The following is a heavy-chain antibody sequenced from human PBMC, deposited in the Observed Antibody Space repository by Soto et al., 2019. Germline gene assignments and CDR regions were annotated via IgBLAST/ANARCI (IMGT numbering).Heavy chain of an antibody. CDR1: GGSFSGYY. CDR2: INHSGST. CDR3: ARVDTAMVTAFDY. V-gene: IGHV4-34*01. D-gene: IGHD5-18*01. Sequence: SETLSVTCAVDGGSFSGYYWSWIRQPPGKGLEWIGEINHSGSTNYNPSLKSRVTISVDKSKNQFSLKLSSVTAADTAVYYCARVDTAMVTAFDYWGQGTLVTVSS. J-gene: IGHJ4*02.